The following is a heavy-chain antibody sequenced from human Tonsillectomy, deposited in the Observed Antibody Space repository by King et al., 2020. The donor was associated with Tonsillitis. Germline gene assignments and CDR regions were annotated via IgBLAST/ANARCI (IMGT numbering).Heavy chain of an antibody. Sequence: EVQLVESGGGLVQPGGSLRLSCSASGFTFSSYAMHWVRQAPGKGLEYVSAISINGENTNYADSVKGRFTISRDNSKNTLYLQMNSLRAEDTAVYFCRGFRGVTDYFFDHWGQGTLVTVSS. J-gene: IGHJ4*02. D-gene: IGHD3-10*01. CDR2: ISINGENT. CDR1: GFTFSSYA. V-gene: IGHV3-64D*06. CDR3: RGFRGVTDYFFDH.